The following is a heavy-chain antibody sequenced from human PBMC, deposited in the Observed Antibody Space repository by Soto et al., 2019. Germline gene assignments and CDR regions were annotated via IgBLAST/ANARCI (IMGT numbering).Heavy chain of an antibody. CDR1: GGTFSTYA. V-gene: IGHV1-69*12. CDR2: IIPMFGTA. J-gene: IGHJ4*02. D-gene: IGHD5-18*01. Sequence: QVQPVQSGAEVKKPESSVKVSCKAPGGTFSTYAISWVRQAPGQGLEWMGGIIPMFGTANYAQRFQDRVTITADESTNTVYMELSSLRSEDTAVDFCASGIQLWLRRINNGYSGWGQGTLVTVSS. CDR3: ASGIQLWLRRINNGYSG.